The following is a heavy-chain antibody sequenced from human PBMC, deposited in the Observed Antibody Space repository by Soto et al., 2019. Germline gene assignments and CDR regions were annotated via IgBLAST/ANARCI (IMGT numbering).Heavy chain of an antibody. CDR3: ARGSGIPDY. V-gene: IGHV3-21*01. Sequence: GGSLRLSCASSGFTFSSYGMNWFRQAPGQGLEWVSSISRSSYIYQADSLKGRFTISRDNAKNSLYLQMNSLRPDDTAVYYCARGSGIPDYWGQGALVTVSS. CDR2: ISRSSYI. D-gene: IGHD3-3*01. J-gene: IGHJ4*02. CDR1: GFTFSSYG.